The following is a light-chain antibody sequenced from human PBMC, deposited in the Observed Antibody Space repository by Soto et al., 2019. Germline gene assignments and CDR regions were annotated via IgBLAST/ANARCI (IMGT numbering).Light chain of an antibody. CDR1: SSDVGTYNL. J-gene: IGLJ2*01. Sequence: QSALTQPASVSGSPGQSITISCTGTSSDVGTYNLVSWYQQHPGKAPNLMIYEGTKRPPGVSDRFSGSKSGHTASLTISGLQPEDEAEYYCCSYAGASTYVLFGGGTKLTVL. CDR2: EGT. V-gene: IGLV2-23*01. CDR3: CSYAGASTYVL.